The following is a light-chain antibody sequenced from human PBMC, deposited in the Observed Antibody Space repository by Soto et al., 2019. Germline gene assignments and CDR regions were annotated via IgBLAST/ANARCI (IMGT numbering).Light chain of an antibody. CDR1: QSVSSN. Sequence: EIVMTQSPATLSVSPGERATLSCRASQSVSSNLAWYQQKPGQAPRHLIYGASTRATVIPARFSGSGSGTEFTPTISSLKSEDFAVYYCQQYNNWPPWTFGQGTKVEIK. CDR2: GAS. CDR3: QQYNNWPPWT. J-gene: IGKJ1*01. V-gene: IGKV3-15*01.